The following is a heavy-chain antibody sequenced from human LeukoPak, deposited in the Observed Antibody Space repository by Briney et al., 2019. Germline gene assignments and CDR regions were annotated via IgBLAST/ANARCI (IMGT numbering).Heavy chain of an antibody. CDR2: ISYDGSNR. V-gene: IGHV3-30*18. Sequence: GGSLRLSCAASEFTFTNYGMHWVRQAPGKGLEWVAVISYDGSNRYYGDSVKGRFTISRDNSKNTLYLQMNSLRAEDTAVYYCAKGQARDGHGFLFDYWGQGTLVTVSS. CDR3: AKGQARDGHGFLFDY. D-gene: IGHD5-24*01. CDR1: EFTFTNYG. J-gene: IGHJ4*02.